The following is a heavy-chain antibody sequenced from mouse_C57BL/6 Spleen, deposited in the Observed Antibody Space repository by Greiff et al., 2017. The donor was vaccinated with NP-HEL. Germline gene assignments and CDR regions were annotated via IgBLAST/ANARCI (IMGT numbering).Heavy chain of an antibody. Sequence: EVQLVESGGDLVKPGGSLKLSCAASGFTFSSYGMSWVRQTPDKRLEWVATLSSGGSYTYYPDSVKGRFTISRDNAKNTLYLQMSSLKSEDTAMYDCARHNDYDRDYLDYWGQGTTLTVSS. V-gene: IGHV5-6*01. CDR2: LSSGGSYT. CDR3: ARHNDYDRDYLDY. J-gene: IGHJ2*01. D-gene: IGHD2-4*01. CDR1: GFTFSSYG.